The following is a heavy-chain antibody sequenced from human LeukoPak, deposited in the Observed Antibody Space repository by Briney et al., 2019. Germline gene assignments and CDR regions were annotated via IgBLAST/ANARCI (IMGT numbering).Heavy chain of an antibody. CDR3: ARDARGITIFGVVIKSYYYYMDV. V-gene: IGHV1-8*01. Sequence: ASVKVSCKASGYTFTSYDINWVRQATGQGLEWMGWMNPNSGNTGYAQKFQGRVTMTRNTSISTAYMGLSRLRSDDTAVYYCARDARGITIFGVVIKSYYYYMDVWGKGTTVTVSS. J-gene: IGHJ6*03. CDR1: GYTFTSYD. CDR2: MNPNSGNT. D-gene: IGHD3-3*01.